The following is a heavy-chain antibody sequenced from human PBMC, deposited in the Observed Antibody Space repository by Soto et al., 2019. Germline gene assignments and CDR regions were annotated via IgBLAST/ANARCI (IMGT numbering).Heavy chain of an antibody. V-gene: IGHV1-69*01. Sequence: QVQLVQSGAEVKKPGSSVKVSCKASGGTFSSYAIRWVRQAPGQGLEWMGGMIPIFGTANYAQKFQGRVTITADESTSTAYMERSSLRSEDTAVYYCALDNSHNLLLGNYYGMDVWGQGTTVTVSS. CDR3: ALDNSHNLLLGNYYGMDV. D-gene: IGHD3-22*01. CDR2: MIPIFGTA. J-gene: IGHJ6*02. CDR1: GGTFSSYA.